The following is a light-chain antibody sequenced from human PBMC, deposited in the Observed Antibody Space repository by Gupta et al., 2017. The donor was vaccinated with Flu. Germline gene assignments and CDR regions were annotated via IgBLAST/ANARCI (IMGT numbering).Light chain of an antibody. Sequence: ICASRIRTNIRRNHLNGFQQKPGTSPKLLMVSTNKRHSWNPDRFSGSLRGATAARTLNERKSEDEADYYCTVCFGSRRSGVFGGGTKVTVL. CDR2: STN. J-gene: IGLJ3*02. CDR1: RTNIRRNH. CDR3: TVCFGSRRSGV. V-gene: IGLV1-44*01.